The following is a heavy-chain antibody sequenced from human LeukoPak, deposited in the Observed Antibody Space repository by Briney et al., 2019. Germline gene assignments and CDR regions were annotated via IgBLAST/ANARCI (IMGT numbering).Heavy chain of an antibody. D-gene: IGHD6-13*01. CDR1: GFNFSTYT. J-gene: IGHJ4*02. CDR3: ARDYWSYSASWLDF. CDR2: ITTSSDTI. Sequence: GGSLRLSCAASGFNFSTYTMNWVRQAPGKGLEWLSYITTSSDTIYYADSVKGRFTISRDNANNSLYLQMDSLTAEDTAVYYCARDYWSYSASWLDFWGQGTLVTASS. V-gene: IGHV3-48*01.